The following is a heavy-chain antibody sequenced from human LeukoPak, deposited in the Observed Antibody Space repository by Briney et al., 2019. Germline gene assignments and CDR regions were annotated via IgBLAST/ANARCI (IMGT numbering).Heavy chain of an antibody. CDR1: GFTFSSYG. CDR2: ISYDGSNK. D-gene: IGHD4-17*01. V-gene: IGHV3-30*18. J-gene: IGHJ4*02. Sequence: PGRSLRLSCAASGFTFSSYGMHWVRQAPGKGLEWVAVISYDGSNKYYADSVKGRFTISRDNSKNTLYLQMNSLRAEDTAVYYCAKAMTTVTTPSTADVYWGQGTLVTVSS. CDR3: AKAMTTVTTPSTADVY.